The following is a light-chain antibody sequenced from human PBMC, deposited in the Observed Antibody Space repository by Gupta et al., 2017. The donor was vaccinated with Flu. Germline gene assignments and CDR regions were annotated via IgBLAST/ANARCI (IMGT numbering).Light chain of an antibody. CDR2: EVS. V-gene: IGLV2-14*01. CDR1: SSDIGAYNY. Sequence: QSALTQPASVSGSPGQSITFSCTGTSSDIGAYNYVSWYQQHPNKAPKLMIYEVSNRPSGVSNRFSGSKSGNTASLTISGLQVEDEADYYCSSYTGSGSVFGGGTKVAVL. CDR3: SSYTGSGSV. J-gene: IGLJ3*02.